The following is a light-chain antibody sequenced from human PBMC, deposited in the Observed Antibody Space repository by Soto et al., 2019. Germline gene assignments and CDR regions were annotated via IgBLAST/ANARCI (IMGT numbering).Light chain of an antibody. J-gene: IGKJ1*01. Sequence: DIQMTQSPSSLSASVGDRVTIACRASQSIGTSLNWYQQRPGKAPILLIYGASILQLGVPSRFSGSGSGADFTLAISTLLPEDFSTYYCQHNYSSPPTFGQGTKVEV. V-gene: IGKV1-39*01. CDR2: GAS. CDR1: QSIGTS. CDR3: QHNYSSPPT.